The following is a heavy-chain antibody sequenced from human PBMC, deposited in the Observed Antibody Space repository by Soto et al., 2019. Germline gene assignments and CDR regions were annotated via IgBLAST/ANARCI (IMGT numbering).Heavy chain of an antibody. J-gene: IGHJ4*02. V-gene: IGHV3-33*01. D-gene: IGHD2-2*01. CDR2: IWYDGSNK. Sequence: SLRLSCAASGFTFSSYGMHWVRQAPGKGLEWVTVIWYDGSNKYYADSVKGRFTISRDNSKNTLYLQMNSLRAEDTAVYYCARVSRAVPVIGYWGQGTPVTVSS. CDR3: ARVSRAVPVIGY. CDR1: GFTFSSYG.